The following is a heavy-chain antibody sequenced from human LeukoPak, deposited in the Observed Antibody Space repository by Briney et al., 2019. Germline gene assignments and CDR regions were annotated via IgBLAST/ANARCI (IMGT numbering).Heavy chain of an antibody. CDR3: ARASTIFGHFAY. Sequence: ASVKVSCKASGYTFTGYYMHWVRQAPGQGLEWMGWINPNSGGTNYAQKFQGRVTMTRDTSISTAYMELSRLRSDDTAVYYCARASTIFGHFAYWGRGTLVTVSS. V-gene: IGHV1-2*02. CDR1: GYTFTGYY. CDR2: INPNSGGT. D-gene: IGHD3-3*01. J-gene: IGHJ4*02.